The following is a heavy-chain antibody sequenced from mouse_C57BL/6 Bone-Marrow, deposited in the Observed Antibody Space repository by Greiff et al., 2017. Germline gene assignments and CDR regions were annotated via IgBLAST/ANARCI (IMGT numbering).Heavy chain of an antibody. J-gene: IGHJ2*01. V-gene: IGHV1-4*02. CDR3: ARNYGHAY. CDR2: INPSSGYT. CDR1: GYTFTSYT. D-gene: IGHD1-2*01. Sequence: VQLQQSAAELARPGASVKMSCKASGYTFTSYTMHWVKQRPGQGLDWIGYINPSSGYTEYNQKFKDKTTLTADKSSSTAYMQLSSLTSEDSAVYYCARNYGHAYWGQGTTLTVSS.